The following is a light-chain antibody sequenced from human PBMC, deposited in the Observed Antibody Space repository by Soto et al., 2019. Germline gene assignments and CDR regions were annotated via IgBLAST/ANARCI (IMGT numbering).Light chain of an antibody. CDR2: DAS. Sequence: DIQMTQSPSTLSASVGDRFTITCRASQSIRSWLAWYQQKPGKAPKLLIYDASNLESGVPSRFSGSGSGTEFTLTISSLQPDDFATYYCQQYNSYSRTFGQGTKVDIK. J-gene: IGKJ1*01. CDR3: QQYNSYSRT. V-gene: IGKV1-5*01. CDR1: QSIRSW.